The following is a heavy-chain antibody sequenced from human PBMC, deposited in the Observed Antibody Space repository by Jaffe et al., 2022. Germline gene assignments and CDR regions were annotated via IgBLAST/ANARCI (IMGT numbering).Heavy chain of an antibody. V-gene: IGHV4-4*02. CDR1: GGSISTSNNW. CDR3: ASRGYNHTYGYFDY. D-gene: IGHD5-18*01. Sequence: QVQLQESGPGLVKPSGTLSLTCAVSGGSISTSNNWWSWIRQPPGRGLEWIGEIFHTGVTKYSPSLKSRVPISVDKSKNQFSLNLSSVTAADTAVYYCASRGYNHTYGYFDYWGQGILVTVSS. J-gene: IGHJ4*02. CDR2: IFHTGVT.